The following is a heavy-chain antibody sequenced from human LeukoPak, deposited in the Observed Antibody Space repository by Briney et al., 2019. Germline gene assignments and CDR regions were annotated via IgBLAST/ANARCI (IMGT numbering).Heavy chain of an antibody. Sequence: GGSLRLSCAASGFTFSSYGMNWVRQAPGKGLEWVSSISSSSNYIYYADSVKGRFTISRDNAKNSLYLQMNSLRAEDTAVFYCARATRGYSYGYLGYWGQGTLVTVSS. CDR3: ARATRGYSYGYLGY. J-gene: IGHJ4*02. V-gene: IGHV3-21*01. D-gene: IGHD5-18*01. CDR1: GFTFSSYG. CDR2: ISSSSNYI.